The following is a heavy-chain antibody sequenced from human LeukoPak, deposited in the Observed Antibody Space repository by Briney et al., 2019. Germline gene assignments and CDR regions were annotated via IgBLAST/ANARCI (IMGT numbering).Heavy chain of an antibody. CDR1: GGSISSSSYY. CDR2: IYYSGST. D-gene: IGHD6-13*01. Sequence: SETLSLTCTVSGGSISSSSYYWGWIRQPPGKGREWIGSIYYSGSTYYNPSLKSRVTISVDTSKNQFSLKLGSVTAADTAVYYCARLRIAAAGGSGWFDPWGQGTLVTVSS. CDR3: ARLRIAAAGGSGWFDP. J-gene: IGHJ5*02. V-gene: IGHV4-39*01.